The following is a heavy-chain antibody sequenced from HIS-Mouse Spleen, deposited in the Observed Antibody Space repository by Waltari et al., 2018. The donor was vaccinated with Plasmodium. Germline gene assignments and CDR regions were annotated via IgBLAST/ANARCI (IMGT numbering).Heavy chain of an antibody. CDR3: ARVTSSGVYWYFDL. CDR1: GGSFSGYY. CDR2: TNHSGST. D-gene: IGHD3-3*01. V-gene: IGHV4-34*01. Sequence: QVQLQQWGAGLLKPSETLSLTCAVYGGSFSGYYWSWFRQPPGQGLEWIGETNHSGSTNYNPSRQSRVTISVDTSKNQFSLKLSSVTAADTAVYYCARVTSSGVYWYFDLWGRGTLVTVSS. J-gene: IGHJ2*01.